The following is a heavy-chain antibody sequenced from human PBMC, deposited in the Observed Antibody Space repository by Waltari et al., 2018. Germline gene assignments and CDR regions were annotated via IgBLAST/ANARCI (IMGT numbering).Heavy chain of an antibody. CDR1: GYSISSGYY. V-gene: IGHV4-38-2*01. CDR3: ARRRGDYSGFDY. Sequence: QVQLQESGPGLVKPSETLSLTCAVSGYSISSGYYWGWIRQPPGKGLEWIGSIYPSGSTYYNPSLKSRVTISVDTSKNQFSLKLSSVTAADTAVYYWARRRGDYSGFDYWGQGTLVTVSS. CDR2: IYPSGST. D-gene: IGHD2-15*01. J-gene: IGHJ4*02.